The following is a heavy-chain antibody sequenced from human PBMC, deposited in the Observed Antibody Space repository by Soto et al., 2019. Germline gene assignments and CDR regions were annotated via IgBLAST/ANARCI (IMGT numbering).Heavy chain of an antibody. J-gene: IGHJ6*01. D-gene: IGHD6-13*01. CDR1: GFTFSTYG. CDR3: ARPLEQHQLGFGMDV. CDR2: IWYDGSKI. Sequence: AGGSLRLSCAASGFTFSTYGMHWVRQAPGKGLEWVAVIWYDGSKIYYADSVKGRFTISRDNSKSTLYLQMNSLRAEDTAVYHCARPLEQHQLGFGMDVWGQGSPVTVSS. V-gene: IGHV3-33*01.